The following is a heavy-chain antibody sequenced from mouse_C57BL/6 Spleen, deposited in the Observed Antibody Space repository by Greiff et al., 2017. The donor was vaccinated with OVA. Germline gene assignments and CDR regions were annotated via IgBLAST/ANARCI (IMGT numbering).Heavy chain of an antibody. Sequence: VQLVESGAELVKPGASVKISCKASGYAFSSYWMNWVKQRPGKGLEWIGQIYPGDGDTNYNGKFKGKATLTADKSSSTAYMQLSSLTSEDSAVYFCARSHSNYVAWFAYWGQGTLVTVSA. CDR1: GYAFSSYW. CDR2: IYPGDGDT. J-gene: IGHJ3*01. D-gene: IGHD2-5*01. V-gene: IGHV1-80*01. CDR3: ARSHSNYVAWFAY.